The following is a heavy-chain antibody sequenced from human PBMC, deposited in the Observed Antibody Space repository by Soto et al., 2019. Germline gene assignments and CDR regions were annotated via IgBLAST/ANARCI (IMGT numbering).Heavy chain of an antibody. Sequence: SETLSLTCTVSGGSVGISHYYWGWIRQPPGKGLEWIGTIYYSGSTYYNPSLESRVTISVDTSKNQFSLRLSSVTAADTAVYYCARTPGMVAAVSSLSTWGQGTLVTVSS. CDR3: ARTPGMVAAVSSLST. CDR1: GGSVGISHYY. V-gene: IGHV4-39*01. D-gene: IGHD2-15*01. CDR2: IYYSGST. J-gene: IGHJ5*02.